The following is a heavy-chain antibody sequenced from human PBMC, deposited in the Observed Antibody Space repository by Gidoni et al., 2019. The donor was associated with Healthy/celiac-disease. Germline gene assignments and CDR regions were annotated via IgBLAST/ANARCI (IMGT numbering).Heavy chain of an antibody. V-gene: IGHV4-4*07. CDR3: ARHGGIQLWTPFDY. Sequence: QVQLQESGPGLVKPSETLSLTCTVSGGSISRYYWSWIRQPAGKGLEWLGRIYTSGSTNYNPSLKSRVTMSVDTSKNQFSLKLSSVTAADTAVYYCARHGGIQLWTPFDYWGQGTLVTVSS. CDR1: GGSISRYY. D-gene: IGHD5-18*01. J-gene: IGHJ4*02. CDR2: IYTSGST.